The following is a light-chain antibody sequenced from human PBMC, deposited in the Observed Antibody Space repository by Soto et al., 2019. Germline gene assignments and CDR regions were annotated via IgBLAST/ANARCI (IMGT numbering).Light chain of an antibody. J-gene: IGKJ1*01. CDR2: KAS. CDR1: QSISTW. V-gene: IGKV1-5*03. CDR3: QQYNSYSPT. Sequence: DIRMTQSPSTLSASVGDRVTITSRASQSISTWLAWYQQEPGKAPKLLIHKASSLQSGVPSRFSGSGSGTDFTLTISSLHPDDFATYYCQQYNSYSPTFGQGTKVDIK.